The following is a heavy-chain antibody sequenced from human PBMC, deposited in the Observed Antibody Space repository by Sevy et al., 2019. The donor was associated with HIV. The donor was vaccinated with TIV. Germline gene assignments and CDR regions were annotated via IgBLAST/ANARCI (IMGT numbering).Heavy chain of an antibody. V-gene: IGHV4-39*01. CDR1: GDSIRSQSHY. CDR2: IYYTGSS. CDR3: ARQVRFSGVIINHFDY. D-gene: IGHD3-3*01. Sequence: SETLSLTCTVSGDSIRSQSHYWAWIRQSPGKGLEWIASIYYTGSSYYNLSLRGRVTISVDTSKEQISLKLTSVTAADTAVYFSARQVRFSGVIINHFDYWGHGTLVTVSS. J-gene: IGHJ4*01.